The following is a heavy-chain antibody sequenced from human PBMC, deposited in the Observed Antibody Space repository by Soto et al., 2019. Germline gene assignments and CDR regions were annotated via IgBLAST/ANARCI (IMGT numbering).Heavy chain of an antibody. CDR3: ARGVRQHLIPTPISYKIDY. CDR2: INHSGST. CDR1: GGSFRGYY. J-gene: IGHJ4*02. V-gene: IGHV4-34*01. D-gene: IGHD6-13*01. Sequence: QVQLQQWGAGLLKPSETLSRTCAVYGGSFRGYYWSWIRQPPGKGLEWIGEINHSGSTTYNPSLKSRVTISVDMSKNKFSLKLSSVTAADTAVYYCARGVRQHLIPTPISYKIDYWGQGTLVTVSS.